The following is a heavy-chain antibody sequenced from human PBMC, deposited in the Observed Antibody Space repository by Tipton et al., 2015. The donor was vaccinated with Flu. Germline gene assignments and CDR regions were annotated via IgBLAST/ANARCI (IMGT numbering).Heavy chain of an antibody. D-gene: IGHD5-18*01. CDR1: GFTFSTYG. V-gene: IGHV3-30*02. CDR2: VRYDGNNM. J-gene: IGHJ4*02. CDR3: ARGSPDLSWIQLWAVDY. Sequence: QLVQSGGGVVQPGGSLRLSCAASGFTFSTYGMHWVRQAPGKGLEWVAFVRYDGNNMYYADSVKGRFTISRDNSKKTLYLQMNSLRAEDTAVYYCARGSPDLSWIQLWAVDYWGQGTLVTVSS.